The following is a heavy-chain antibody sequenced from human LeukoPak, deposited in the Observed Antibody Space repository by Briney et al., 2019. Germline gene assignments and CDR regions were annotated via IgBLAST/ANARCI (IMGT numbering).Heavy chain of an antibody. V-gene: IGHV3-30*04. CDR2: ISYDGSNK. D-gene: IGHD5-24*01. CDR1: GFTFSSYA. CDR3: ARGPMGLPTYYFDY. J-gene: IGHJ4*02. Sequence: PGGSLRLSCAASGFTFSSYAMHWVRQAPGKGLEWVAVISYDGSNKYYADSVKGRFTISRDNSKNTLYLQMNSLGAEDTAVYYCARGPMGLPTYYFDYWGQGTLVTVSS.